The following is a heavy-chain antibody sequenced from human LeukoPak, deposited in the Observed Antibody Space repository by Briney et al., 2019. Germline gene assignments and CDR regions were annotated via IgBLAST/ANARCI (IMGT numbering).Heavy chain of an antibody. CDR3: ARDTFGDYALGYYYYMDV. CDR1: GFTFSTYW. J-gene: IGHJ6*03. D-gene: IGHD4-17*01. CDR2: ISSSSSTI. V-gene: IGHV3-48*01. Sequence: GGSLRLSCAASGFTFSTYWMHWVRQAPGKGLEWVSYISSSSSTIYYADSVKGRFTISRDNAKNSLYLQMNSLRAEDTAVYYCARDTFGDYALGYYYYMDVWGKGTTVTVSS.